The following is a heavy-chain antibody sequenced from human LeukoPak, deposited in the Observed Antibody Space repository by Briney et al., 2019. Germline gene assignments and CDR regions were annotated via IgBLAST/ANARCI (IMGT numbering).Heavy chain of an antibody. Sequence: GGSLRLSCVASGFTFDSYGMNWVRQAPGKGLEWISSISSSSTYIYYADSVKGRFTISRDNAKNSLYLQMNSLRAEDTAVYYCARAYCSSNRCSYYFDSWGQGTLVTVSS. CDR1: GFTFDSYG. J-gene: IGHJ4*02. CDR3: ARAYCSSNRCSYYFDS. V-gene: IGHV3-21*01. CDR2: ISSSSTYI. D-gene: IGHD2-2*01.